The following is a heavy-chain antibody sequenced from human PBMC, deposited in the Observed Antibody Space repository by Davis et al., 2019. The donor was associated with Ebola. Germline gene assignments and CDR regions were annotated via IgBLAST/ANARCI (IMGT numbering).Heavy chain of an antibody. CDR3: ARDPPYYDFWSGYYSAPFDY. CDR2: INPSGGST. D-gene: IGHD3-3*01. Sequence: ASVKVSCKASGYTFTSYYMHWVRQAPGQGLEWMGIINPSGGSTSYAQKFQGRVTITRDTSASTAYMELSSLRSEDTAVYYCARDPPYYDFWSGYYSAPFDYWGQGTLVTVSS. J-gene: IGHJ4*02. V-gene: IGHV1-46*01. CDR1: GYTFTSYY.